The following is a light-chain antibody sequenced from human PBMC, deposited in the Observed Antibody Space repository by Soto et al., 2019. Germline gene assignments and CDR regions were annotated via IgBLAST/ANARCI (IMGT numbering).Light chain of an antibody. CDR2: KAS. J-gene: IGKJ3*01. CDR3: QQYSGYPFT. V-gene: IGKV1-5*03. Sequence: DIQMTQSPSTLSASVGDRVTITCRASQSISSWLAWYQQKPGKAPKLLIYKASSLESGVPSRFSGSGSGTEFTLTISSLQPDDFAYYFCQQYSGYPFTFGPGTKVDIK. CDR1: QSISSW.